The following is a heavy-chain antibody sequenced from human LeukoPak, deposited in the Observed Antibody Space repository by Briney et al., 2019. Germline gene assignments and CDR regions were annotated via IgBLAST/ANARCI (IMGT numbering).Heavy chain of an antibody. D-gene: IGHD5-18*01. Sequence: SETLSLTCTVSGGTFSSYYWSWIRQPPGKGLEWIGYIYYSGSTDYNPSLRSRVTISVDTSKSQFSLKLSSVTAADTAVYYCASGRGLYSFYAFDIWGQGTMVTVSS. V-gene: IGHV4-59*01. CDR3: ASGRGLYSFYAFDI. CDR2: IYYSGST. CDR1: GGTFSSYY. J-gene: IGHJ3*02.